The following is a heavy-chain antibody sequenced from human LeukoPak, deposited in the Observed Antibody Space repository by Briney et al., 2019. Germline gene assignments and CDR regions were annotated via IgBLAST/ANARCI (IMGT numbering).Heavy chain of an antibody. CDR1: GFTFSSHA. CDR3: AKPSGRHPNYDFDH. V-gene: IGHV3-23*01. D-gene: IGHD1-26*01. J-gene: IGHJ4*02. CDR2: ISDSGRET. Sequence: GGSLRLSCAASGFTFSSHAMSWVRQAPGKGLEWVSAISDSGRETFYTDSLKGRFTISRDNSKNTLYLEMNSLRAEDTAVYYCAKPSGRHPNYDFDHWGQGTLVTVSS.